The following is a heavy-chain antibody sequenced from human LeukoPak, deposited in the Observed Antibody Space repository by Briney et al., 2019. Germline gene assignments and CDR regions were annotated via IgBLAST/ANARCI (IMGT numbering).Heavy chain of an antibody. Sequence: GGSLRLSCAASGFTFSSYSMNWVRQAPGKGLEWVSSISSSSSYIYYADSVKGRFTISRDNAKNSLYLQMNSLRAEDTAVYYCARRYSSGWYPGPTLDYWGQGTLVTVSS. J-gene: IGHJ4*02. D-gene: IGHD6-19*01. CDR1: GFTFSSYS. V-gene: IGHV3-21*01. CDR2: ISSSSSYI. CDR3: ARRYSSGWYPGPTLDY.